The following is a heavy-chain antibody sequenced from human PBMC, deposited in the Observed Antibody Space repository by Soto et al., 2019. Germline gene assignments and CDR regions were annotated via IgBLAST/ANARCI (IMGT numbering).Heavy chain of an antibody. CDR3: AKGMGSYGFTPGFSDFDN. CDR1: GFTFNTYG. J-gene: IGHJ4*02. Sequence: GGSLRLSCAASGFTFNTYGMSWVRQAPGKGLEWLSGISASGGSTHYADFVKGRFTISRDNSKNTLYLQMNSLRGEDTAVNYCAKGMGSYGFTPGFSDFDNWGQGTLVTVSS. D-gene: IGHD5-18*01. V-gene: IGHV3-23*01. CDR2: ISASGGST.